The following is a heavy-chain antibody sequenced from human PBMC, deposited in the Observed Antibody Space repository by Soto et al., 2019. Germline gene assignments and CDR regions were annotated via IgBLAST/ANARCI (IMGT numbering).Heavy chain of an antibody. J-gene: IGHJ5*02. CDR2: ISYDGSNK. D-gene: IGHD6-13*01. CDR1: GFTFSSYG. Sequence: PGGSLRLSCAASGFTFSSYGMHWVRQAPDKGLEWVAVISYDGSNKYYADSVKGRFTISRDNSKNTLYLQMNSLRAEDTAVYYCAKDLSSSWYVNWFDPWGQGTLVTVSS. V-gene: IGHV3-30*18. CDR3: AKDLSSSWYVNWFDP.